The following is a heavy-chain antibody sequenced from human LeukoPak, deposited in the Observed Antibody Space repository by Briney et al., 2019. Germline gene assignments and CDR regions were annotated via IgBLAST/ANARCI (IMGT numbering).Heavy chain of an antibody. CDR3: AREGDYYGSGSYYNRGYYYYYGMDV. D-gene: IGHD3-10*01. J-gene: IGHJ6*02. Sequence: ASVKVSCKASGYTFTSYGISWVRQAPGQGLEWMGWISAYNGNTNYAQKLQGRVTMTTDTSTSTAYMELRSLRSDDTAVYYCAREGDYYGSGSYYNRGYYYYYGMDVWGQGTTVTVSS. V-gene: IGHV1-18*01. CDR2: ISAYNGNT. CDR1: GYTFTSYG.